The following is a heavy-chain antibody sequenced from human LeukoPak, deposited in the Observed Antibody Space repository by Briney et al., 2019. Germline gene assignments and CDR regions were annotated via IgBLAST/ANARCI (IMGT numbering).Heavy chain of an antibody. CDR3: ARDSHTAMVGSHDY. J-gene: IGHJ4*02. Sequence: GGSLRLSCAASGFTFSSYSMNWVRQAPGEGLEWVSSISSSSSYMYYADSVKGRFTISRDNAKNSLYLQMNSLRAEDTTVYYCARDSHTAMVGSHDYWGQGTLVTVSS. V-gene: IGHV3-21*01. CDR1: GFTFSSYS. D-gene: IGHD5-18*01. CDR2: ISSSSSYM.